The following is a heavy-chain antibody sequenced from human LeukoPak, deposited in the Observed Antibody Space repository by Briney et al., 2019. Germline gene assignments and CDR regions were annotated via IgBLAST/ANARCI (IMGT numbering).Heavy chain of an antibody. CDR2: MNPNSGNT. J-gene: IGHJ5*02. Sequence: ASVKVSCKASGYTFTSYDINWVRRATGQGLEWMGWMNPNSGNTGYAQKFQGRVTMTRNTSISTAYMELSSLRSEDTAVYYCARTYYYDSSGYYLGGNWFDPWGQGTLVTVSS. D-gene: IGHD3-22*01. V-gene: IGHV1-8*01. CDR3: ARTYYYDSSGYYLGGNWFDP. CDR1: GYTFTSYD.